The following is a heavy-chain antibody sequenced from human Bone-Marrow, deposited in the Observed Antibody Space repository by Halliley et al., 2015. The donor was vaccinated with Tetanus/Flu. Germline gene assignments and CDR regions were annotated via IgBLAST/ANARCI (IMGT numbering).Heavy chain of an antibody. Sequence: SSSGSVIYYADSVKGRFTISKDNAKNSLYLQMNSLRVDDTAVYYCAASWGLWDLAVVEDAFDYWGQGTLVTVSS. V-gene: IGHV3-48*03. D-gene: IGHD2-15*01. CDR3: AASWGLWDLAVVEDAFDY. J-gene: IGHJ4*02. CDR2: SSSGSVI.